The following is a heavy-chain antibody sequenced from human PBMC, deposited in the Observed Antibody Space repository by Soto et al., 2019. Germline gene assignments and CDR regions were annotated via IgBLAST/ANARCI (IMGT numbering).Heavy chain of an antibody. CDR3: VSLGRFPDSFDI. V-gene: IGHV3-7*01. Sequence: GGSLRLSCAASGFTFSSHWMSWIRQAPGKGLEWVAKIKADGSDKYYVDSVKGRFTISRDNAKNSLYLQMNSLRAEDTAVYYCVSLGRFPDSFDIWGQGTMVTVSS. J-gene: IGHJ3*02. CDR1: GFTFSSHW. CDR2: IKADGSDK. D-gene: IGHD3-16*01.